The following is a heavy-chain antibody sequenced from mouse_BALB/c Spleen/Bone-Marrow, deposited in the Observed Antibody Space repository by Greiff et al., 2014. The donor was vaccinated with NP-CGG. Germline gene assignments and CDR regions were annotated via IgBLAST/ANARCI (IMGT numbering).Heavy chain of an antibody. CDR3: ARELGGAY. V-gene: IGHV1S29*02. CDR2: TYPYNGGTGGT. CDR1: GYTFTDYN. D-gene: IGHD4-1*01. Sequence: EVQLQQSGLELVKPGASVKISCKASGYTFTDYNMHWVKQSHGKSLEWIGYTYPYNGGTGGTGYNQKFKSKAILTVDKSSSTAYMELRSLTSEDSAVYYCARELGGAYWGQGTLVTVSA. J-gene: IGHJ3*01.